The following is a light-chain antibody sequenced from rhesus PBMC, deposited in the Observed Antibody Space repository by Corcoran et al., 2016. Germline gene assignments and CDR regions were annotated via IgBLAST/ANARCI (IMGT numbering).Light chain of an antibody. CDR3: MQGIQLPLT. J-gene: IGKJ4*01. V-gene: IGKV2S15*01. Sequence: DIVMTQTPLSLPVTPGEPASISCRSSQSLLHSGGKTYLYWYLQKPGQSPQLLVHEVSTRASGVPDKFSGSGSGTDFTLKISRVEAEDVGVYYCMQGIQLPLTFGGGTNVEIK. CDR1: QSLLHSGGKTY. CDR2: EVS.